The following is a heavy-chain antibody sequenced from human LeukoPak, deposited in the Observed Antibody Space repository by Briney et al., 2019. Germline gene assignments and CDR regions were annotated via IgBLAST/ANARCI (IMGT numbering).Heavy chain of an antibody. CDR1: GFTFDDCA. Sequence: SAGSLRLSCAGSGFTFDDCAMHWGRQPPPTGLEWLSIISYNGGFIDYADSVKARFTISRDNAKNSLYLQLDSLRAEDTAIYYCAKVRGKYRSHCFFDYWGQGSLVTVSS. D-gene: IGHD6-19*01. CDR2: ISYNGGFI. CDR3: AKVRGKYRSHCFFDY. J-gene: IGHJ4*02. V-gene: IGHV3-9*01.